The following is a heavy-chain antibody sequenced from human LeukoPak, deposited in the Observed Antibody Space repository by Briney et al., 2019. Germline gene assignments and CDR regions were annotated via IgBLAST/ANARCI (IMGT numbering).Heavy chain of an antibody. V-gene: IGHV3-23*01. Sequence: GGALRLSCAASAFTFIGYAMSWVRQAPGRGVAGVSCISASGGDTYHADSLEGRFTISRDSSRNTLYMEMKSLRAEDTAVYYCAKGWMFGDLLSTWGPGTLVTVSS. D-gene: IGHD3-10*02. CDR2: ISASGGDT. CDR1: AFTFIGYA. J-gene: IGHJ4*02. CDR3: AKGWMFGDLLST.